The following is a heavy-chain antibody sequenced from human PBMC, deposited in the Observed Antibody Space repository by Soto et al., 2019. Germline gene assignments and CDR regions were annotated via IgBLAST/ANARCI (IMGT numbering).Heavy chain of an antibody. CDR2: ISLEGSNK. J-gene: IGHJ4*02. CDR3: ARSLSGDYHASSGPSDY. D-gene: IGHD3-22*01. Sequence: PGGSLRLSCEASGFNFSHYAMHWVRQAPGKGLEWLAIISLEGSNKYSAKAVKDRFTISRDNSKSTLYLQMNNLRPEDTAVYYCARSLSGDYHASSGPSDYWGQGTLVTV. CDR1: GFNFSHYA. V-gene: IGHV3-30*03.